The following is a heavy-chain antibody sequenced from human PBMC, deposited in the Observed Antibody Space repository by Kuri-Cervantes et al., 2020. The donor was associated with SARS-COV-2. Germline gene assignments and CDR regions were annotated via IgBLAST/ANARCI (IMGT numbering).Heavy chain of an antibody. J-gene: IGHJ6*03. D-gene: IGHD6-13*01. CDR2: IKQDGSEK. CDR1: GFTFSSYW. CDR3: ARVYVQQLIFHYYYYMDV. V-gene: IGHV3-7*01. Sequence: GESLKISCAASGFTFSSYWMSWVRQAPGKGLEWVANIKQDGSEKYYVDSVKGRFTFSRDSAKNSLYLQMNGLRAEDTAVYYCARVYVQQLIFHYYYYMDVWGKGTTVTVSS.